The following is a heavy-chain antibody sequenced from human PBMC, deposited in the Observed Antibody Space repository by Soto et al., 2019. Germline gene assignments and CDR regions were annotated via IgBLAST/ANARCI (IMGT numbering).Heavy chain of an antibody. V-gene: IGHV4-59*08. CDR1: GGSISSYY. CDR3: ARLRKPRDSNSLYYFDY. J-gene: IGHJ4*02. D-gene: IGHD4-4*01. Sequence: QSQTLSLTCTVSGGSISSYYWSWIRQPPGKGLEWIGYIYYSGSTNYNPSLKSRVTISVDTSKNQFSLKLSSVTAADTAVYYCARLRKPRDSNSLYYFDYWGQGTLVTVSS. CDR2: IYYSGST.